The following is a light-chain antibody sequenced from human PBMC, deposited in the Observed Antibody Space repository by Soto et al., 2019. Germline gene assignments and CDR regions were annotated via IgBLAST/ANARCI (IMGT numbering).Light chain of an antibody. CDR3: SSYRSGSTRV. Sequence: QSALTQPASVSGSPGQSITISCTGTSSDVGGYNYVSWYQHHPGKAPKLMIYDVGNRPSGVSNRFSGSKSGNTASLTISGLQAEDEADYYCSSYRSGSTRVFGGGTKLTVL. J-gene: IGLJ3*02. V-gene: IGLV2-14*03. CDR1: SSDVGGYNY. CDR2: DVG.